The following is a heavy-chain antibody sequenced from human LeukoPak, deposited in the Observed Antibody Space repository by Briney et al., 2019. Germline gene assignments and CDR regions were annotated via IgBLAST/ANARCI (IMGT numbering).Heavy chain of an antibody. J-gene: IGHJ5*02. V-gene: IGHV4-59*01. CDR3: ASDQVFTSYGWFVP. Sequence: PSETLSLTCTVSGGSISSYYWSWIRQPPGKGLEWVGYIYYSGSTNNNHSPKSRVTISVDTSKYQFYLKLSSVTVADTAVYDCASDQVFTSYGWFVPWGQRTLVTVSS. CDR1: GGSISSYY. CDR2: IYYSGST. D-gene: IGHD3-16*01.